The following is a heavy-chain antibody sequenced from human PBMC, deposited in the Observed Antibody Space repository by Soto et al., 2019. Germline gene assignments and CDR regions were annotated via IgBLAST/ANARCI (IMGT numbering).Heavy chain of an antibody. Sequence: GGSLRLSCAASEFTFSNYAMSWVRQAPGKGLEWVSAISYGGGTTYYADSVKGRFTISRDNSKNTLYLQMNSLRAEDTAVYYCAKNLGYYYDSTGYHFDYRGQGTLVTGSS. V-gene: IGHV3-23*01. J-gene: IGHJ4*02. CDR2: ISYGGGTT. D-gene: IGHD3-22*01. CDR3: AKNLGYYYDSTGYHFDY. CDR1: EFTFSNYA.